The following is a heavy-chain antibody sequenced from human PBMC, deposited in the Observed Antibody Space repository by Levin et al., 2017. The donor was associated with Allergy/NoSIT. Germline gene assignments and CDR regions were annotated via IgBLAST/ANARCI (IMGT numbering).Heavy chain of an antibody. J-gene: IGHJ4*02. CDR1: GFTFSSYS. V-gene: IGHV3-48*01. D-gene: IGHD5-12*01. CDR2: ISSSSSTI. Sequence: GGSLRLSCAASGFTFSSYSMNWVRQAPGKGLEWVSYISSSSSTIYYADSVKGRFTISRDNAKNSLYLQMNSLRAEDTAVYYCARDRSQRGYSGYENYWGQGTLVTVSS. CDR3: ARDRSQRGYSGYENY.